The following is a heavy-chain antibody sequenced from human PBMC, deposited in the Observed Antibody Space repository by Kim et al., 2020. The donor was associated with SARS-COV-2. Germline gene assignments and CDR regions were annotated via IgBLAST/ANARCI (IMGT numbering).Heavy chain of an antibody. D-gene: IGHD3-10*01. CDR3: ARGPLWFGESNYYFDY. V-gene: IGHV4-59*09. Sequence: SLKSRVTISVDTSKNQFSLKLSSVTAADTAVYYCARGPLWFGESNYYFDYWGQGTLVTVSS. J-gene: IGHJ4*02.